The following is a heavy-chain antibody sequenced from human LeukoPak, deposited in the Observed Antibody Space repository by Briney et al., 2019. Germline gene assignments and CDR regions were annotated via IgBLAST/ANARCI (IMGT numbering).Heavy chain of an antibody. CDR3: ARYRSWTAPIDY. Sequence: SETLSLTCTVSGYSISSGYYWGWIRQPPGKGLEWIGSIYHSGSTYYNPSLKSRVTISVDTSKNQFSLNLSSVTAADTAVYYCARYRSWTAPIDYWGQGTLVTISS. J-gene: IGHJ4*02. D-gene: IGHD6-6*01. CDR1: GYSISSGYY. CDR2: IYHSGST. V-gene: IGHV4-38-2*02.